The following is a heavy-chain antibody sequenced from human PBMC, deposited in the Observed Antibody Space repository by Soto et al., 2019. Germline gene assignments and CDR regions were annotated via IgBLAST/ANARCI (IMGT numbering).Heavy chain of an antibody. J-gene: IGHJ4*02. CDR3: AKTSSASGRECPGH. V-gene: IGHV1-69*06. Sequence: SVKVSCKASGGTFSSYAISWVRQAPGQGLEWMGGIIPIFGTANYAQKFQGRVTITADNSKNILYLEMKSLRAGDTAMYYCAKTSSASGRECPGHWGQGAQVTVSS. D-gene: IGHD6-6*01. CDR1: GGTFSSYA. CDR2: IIPIFGTA.